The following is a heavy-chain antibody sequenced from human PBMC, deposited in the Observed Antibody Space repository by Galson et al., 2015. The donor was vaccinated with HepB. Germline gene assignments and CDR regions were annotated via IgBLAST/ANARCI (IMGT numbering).Heavy chain of an antibody. V-gene: IGHV3-23*01. CDR1: VFNFRTYG. CDR3: AKDAGGTDSGPFEY. CDR2: INDSGGNT. Sequence: LRLSCAASVFNFRTYGMSWVRQAPGKGLQWVSTINDSGGNTHYADSVKGRFTIPRDNSKNTLYLHMNSLRAEDTAVYYCAKDAGGTDSGPFEYWGQGTLVTVSS. D-gene: IGHD1-26*01. J-gene: IGHJ4*02.